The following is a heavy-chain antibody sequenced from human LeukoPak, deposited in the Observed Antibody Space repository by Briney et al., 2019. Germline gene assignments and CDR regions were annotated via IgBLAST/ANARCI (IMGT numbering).Heavy chain of an antibody. CDR2: IYHSGSS. V-gene: IGHV4-38-2*02. CDR1: GYSISSGYY. D-gene: IGHD4-23*01. CDR3: ARIRGERVTTVVSPYYYYYYMDV. J-gene: IGHJ6*03. Sequence: SETLSLTCTVSGYSISSGYYWGWIRQPPGKGLDWIGSIYHSGSSYYNPSLNSRVSISVDPSKNQFSLRLSSVTAADTAVYYCARIRGERVTTVVSPYYYYYYMDVWGKGTTVTISS.